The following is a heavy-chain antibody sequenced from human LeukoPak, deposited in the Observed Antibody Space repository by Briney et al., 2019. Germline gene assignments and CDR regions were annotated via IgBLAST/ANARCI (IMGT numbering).Heavy chain of an antibody. J-gene: IGHJ4*02. Sequence: SVKVSCKASGGTFSSYAISWVRQAPGQGLEWMGRIIPILGIANYAQKFQGRVTITADKSTSTAYMELSSLRSKDTAVYYCASEITMVRGVIIDDYWGQGTLVTVSS. CDR3: ASEITMVRGVIIDDY. D-gene: IGHD3-10*01. CDR1: GGTFSSYA. CDR2: IIPILGIA. V-gene: IGHV1-69*04.